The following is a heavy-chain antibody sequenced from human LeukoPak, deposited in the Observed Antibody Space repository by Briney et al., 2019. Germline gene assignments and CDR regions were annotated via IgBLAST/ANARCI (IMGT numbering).Heavy chain of an antibody. D-gene: IGHD4-17*01. Sequence: SETLSLTCTVSGGSISSYYWSWIRQPPGKGLEWIGYIYYSGSTNYNPSLKSRVTISVDTSKNQFSLKLSSVTAADTAVYYCARRWRYGAYYYMDVWGKGTTVTISS. CDR2: IYYSGST. J-gene: IGHJ6*03. CDR3: ARRWRYGAYYYMDV. CDR1: GGSISSYY. V-gene: IGHV4-59*01.